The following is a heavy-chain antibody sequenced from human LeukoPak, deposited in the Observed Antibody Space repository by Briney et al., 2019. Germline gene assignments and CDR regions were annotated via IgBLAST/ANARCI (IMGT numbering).Heavy chain of an antibody. CDR1: GFTFSSYA. CDR2: ISGSGGST. V-gene: IGHV3-23*01. Sequence: GGSLRLSCAASGFTFSSYAMSWVRQAPGKGLEWVSAISGSGGSTYYVDFVKGRFTLSRDNSKNMLYLQMNSLRAEDTAIYYCARDSGYYGLFDYWGQGTLVTVSS. D-gene: IGHD3-22*01. J-gene: IGHJ4*02. CDR3: ARDSGYYGLFDY.